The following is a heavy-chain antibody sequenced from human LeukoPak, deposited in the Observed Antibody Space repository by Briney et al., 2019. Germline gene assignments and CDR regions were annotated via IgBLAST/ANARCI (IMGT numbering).Heavy chain of an antibody. V-gene: IGHV4-34*01. J-gene: IGHJ4*02. CDR1: GGSFSGYY. Sequence: PSETLSLTCAVYGGSFSGYYWSWIRQPPGKGLEWIGVINHSGSTNYNPSLKSRVTISVDTSKNQFSLKLSSVTAVNTAVYYCARGERPFFDYWGQGTLVTVSS. CDR2: INHSGST. CDR3: ARGERPFFDY.